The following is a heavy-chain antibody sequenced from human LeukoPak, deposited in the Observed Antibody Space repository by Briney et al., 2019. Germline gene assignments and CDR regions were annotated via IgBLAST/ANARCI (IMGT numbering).Heavy chain of an antibody. J-gene: IGHJ4*02. CDR1: GYSINTDYY. CDR3: ARAPRDSSSSNYLRRFDY. Sequence: PSETLSLTCDVSGYSINTDYYWGWIRQPPGRGLEWIASMYHGGSAYYNPSLKSRVTISVDTSKNQLSLNLRLVTAADTAVYYCARAPRDSSSSNYLRRFDYWGQGTLVTVSS. V-gene: IGHV4-38-2*01. D-gene: IGHD3-22*01. CDR2: MYHGGSA.